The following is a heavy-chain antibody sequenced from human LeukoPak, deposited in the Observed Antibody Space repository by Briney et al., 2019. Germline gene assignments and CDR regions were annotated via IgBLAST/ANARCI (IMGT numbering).Heavy chain of an antibody. D-gene: IGHD5-12*01. J-gene: IGHJ4*02. CDR1: GFTFSTYG. CDR2: IRYDGSIR. Sequence: GGSLGLSCAASGFTFSTYGMHWVRQAPGKGLEWVAFIRYDGSIRYYADSVKGRFTISRDNSQNTLYLQMNSLRPEGTGVYYCAKDRSGYGPDYWGQGTLVTVSS. V-gene: IGHV3-30*02. CDR3: AKDRSGYGPDY.